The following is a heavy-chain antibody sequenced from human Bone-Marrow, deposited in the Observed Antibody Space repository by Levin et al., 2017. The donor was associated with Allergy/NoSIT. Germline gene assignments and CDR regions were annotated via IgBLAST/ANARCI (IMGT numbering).Heavy chain of an antibody. Sequence: SVKVSCKASGGTFSSYAISWVRQAPGQGLEWMGGIIPIFGTANYAQKFQGRVTITADKSTSTAYMELSSLRSEDTAVYYCARSSGYCSGGSCGDFDYWGQGTLVTVSS. CDR3: ARSSGYCSGGSCGDFDY. CDR2: IIPIFGTA. V-gene: IGHV1-69*06. CDR1: GGTFSSYA. D-gene: IGHD2-15*01. J-gene: IGHJ4*02.